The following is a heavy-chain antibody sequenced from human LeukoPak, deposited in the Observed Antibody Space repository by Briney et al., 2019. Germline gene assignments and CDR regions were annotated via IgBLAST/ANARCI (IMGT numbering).Heavy chain of an antibody. Sequence: ASVKVPCKASGGTFSSYAISWVRQAPGQGLEWMGRIIPILGIANYAQKFQGRVTITADKSTSTAYMELSSLRSEDTAVYYCARDLGGDYCSGGSCYTEYFQHWGQGTLVTVSS. CDR3: ARDLGGDYCSGGSCYTEYFQH. V-gene: IGHV1-69*04. J-gene: IGHJ1*01. D-gene: IGHD2-15*01. CDR1: GGTFSSYA. CDR2: IIPILGIA.